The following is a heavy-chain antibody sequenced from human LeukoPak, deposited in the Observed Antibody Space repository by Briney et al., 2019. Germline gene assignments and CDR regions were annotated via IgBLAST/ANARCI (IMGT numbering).Heavy chain of an antibody. CDR3: ARELPVLRFLEWSPFDY. CDR1: GYTFTSDY. J-gene: IGHJ4*02. D-gene: IGHD3-3*01. CDR2: INPSGGST. V-gene: IGHV1-46*01. Sequence: GASVKVSCKASGYTFTSDYMHWVRQAPGQGLEWMGIINPSGGSTSYAQKFQGRVTMTRDTSTSTVYMELSSLRSEDTAVYYCARELPVLRFLEWSPFDYWGQGTLVTVSS.